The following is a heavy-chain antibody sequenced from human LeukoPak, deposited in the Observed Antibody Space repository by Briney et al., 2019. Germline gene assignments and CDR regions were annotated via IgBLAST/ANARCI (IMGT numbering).Heavy chain of an antibody. J-gene: IGHJ4*02. D-gene: IGHD3-3*01. CDR3: AKDYRPHDFWSGLVDY. V-gene: IGHV3-30*18. Sequence: GSLRLSCAASGFTFSSPMHWVRQAPGKGLEWVAVISYDGSNKYYADSVKGRFTISRDNSKNTLYLQMNSLRAEDTAVYYCAKDYRPHDFWSGLVDYWGQGTLVTVSS. CDR2: ISYDGSNK. CDR1: GFTFSSP.